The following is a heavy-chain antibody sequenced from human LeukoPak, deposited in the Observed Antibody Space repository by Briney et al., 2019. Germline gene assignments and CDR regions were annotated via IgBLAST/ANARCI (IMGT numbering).Heavy chain of an antibody. J-gene: IGHJ5*02. CDR1: GGSISSGGYY. Sequence: PSQTLSLTCTVSGGSISSGGYYWSWIRQHPGKGLEWIGYIYYSGSTYYNPSLKSRVTISVDTSKNQFSLKLSSVTAADTAVYYCARTPGLAAAGIFGFDPWGQGTLVTVSS. V-gene: IGHV4-31*03. CDR3: ARTPGLAAAGIFGFDP. D-gene: IGHD6-13*01. CDR2: IYYSGST.